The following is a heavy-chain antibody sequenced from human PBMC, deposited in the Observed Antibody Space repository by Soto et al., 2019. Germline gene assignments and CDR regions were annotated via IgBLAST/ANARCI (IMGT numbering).Heavy chain of an antibody. D-gene: IGHD4-17*01. CDR1: GFTFSTYA. J-gene: IGHJ4*02. CDR2: ISHDGSNK. Sequence: PGGSLRLSCAASGFTFSTYAMYWARQPPGKGLEWVAVISHDGSNKYYADSVKGRFTISRDDSKNTLYLQMNSLRAEDTAVYYSARAAATMTTIYYFDYWGQGTPVTVSS. CDR3: ARAAATMTTIYYFDY. V-gene: IGHV3-30-3*01.